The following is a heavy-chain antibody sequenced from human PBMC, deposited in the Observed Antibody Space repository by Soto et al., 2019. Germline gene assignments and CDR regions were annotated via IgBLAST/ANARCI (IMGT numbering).Heavy chain of an antibody. D-gene: IGHD2-15*01. CDR2: IYYSGST. Sequence: SETLSLTCTVSGGSISSYYWSWIRQPPGKGLEWIGYIYYSGSTNYNPSLKSRVTISVDTSKNQFSLKLSSVTAADTAVYYCARGGLVEAAAARTYYYYYYYMDVWGKGTTVTGSS. V-gene: IGHV4-59*01. J-gene: IGHJ6*03. CDR3: ARGGLVEAAAARTYYYYYYYMDV. CDR1: GGSISSYY.